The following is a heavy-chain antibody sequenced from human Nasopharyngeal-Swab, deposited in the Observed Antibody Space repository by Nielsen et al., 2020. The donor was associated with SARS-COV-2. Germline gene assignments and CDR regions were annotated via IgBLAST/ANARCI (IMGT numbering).Heavy chain of an antibody. D-gene: IGHD6-13*01. CDR3: VRLSIATAGVDY. J-gene: IGHJ4*02. CDR2: INQDGSEK. Sequence: GGSLRLSCAASGFTFSGYWMSWVRQAPGKGLEWVANINQDGSEKYYLDSVEGRFTISRDNPKNSLYLQMNSLRAEDTAVFYCVRLSIATAGVDYWGQGTLVTVSS. CDR1: GFTFSGYW. V-gene: IGHV3-7*01.